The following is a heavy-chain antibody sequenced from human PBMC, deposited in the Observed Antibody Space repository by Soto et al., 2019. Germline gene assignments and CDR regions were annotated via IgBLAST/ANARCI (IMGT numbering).Heavy chain of an antibody. Sequence: GGSLRLSCAASGFTFSSYGMHWVRQAPGKGLEWVAVISYDGSNKYYADSVKGRFTISRDNSKNTLYLQMNSLRAEDTAVYYCAKTKQWLAPNWFDPWGQGTLVTVSS. CDR3: AKTKQWLAPNWFDP. CDR1: GFTFSSYG. D-gene: IGHD6-19*01. J-gene: IGHJ5*02. V-gene: IGHV3-30*18. CDR2: ISYDGSNK.